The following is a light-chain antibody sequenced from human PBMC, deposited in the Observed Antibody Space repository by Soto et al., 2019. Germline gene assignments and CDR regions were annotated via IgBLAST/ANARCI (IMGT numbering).Light chain of an antibody. J-gene: IGKJ1*01. CDR1: QSIRTS. Sequence: IQMTQSPSTLSASVGDRVTITCRASQSIRTSLAWYQQKAGKAPNLLIYEASILESGVPSRFSGSASGTEFTLTISSLQPDDFAAYYCQQYDIYPWTFGHGTKVEIK. CDR3: QQYDIYPWT. V-gene: IGKV1-5*03. CDR2: EAS.